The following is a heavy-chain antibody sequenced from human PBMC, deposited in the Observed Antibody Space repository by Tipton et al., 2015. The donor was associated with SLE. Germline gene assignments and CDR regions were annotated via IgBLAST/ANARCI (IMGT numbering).Heavy chain of an antibody. J-gene: IGHJ5*02. CDR3: ARVKGVITYNWFDP. CDR1: DYSISSGYY. CDR2: IYHSGST. D-gene: IGHD3-22*01. V-gene: IGHV4-38-2*02. Sequence: TLSLTCTVSDYSISSGYYWGWIRQPPGKGLEWIGSIYHSGSTYYNPSLKSRVTISVDTSKNQFSLKLSPVTAADTAVYYCARVKGVITYNWFDPWGQGTLVTVSS.